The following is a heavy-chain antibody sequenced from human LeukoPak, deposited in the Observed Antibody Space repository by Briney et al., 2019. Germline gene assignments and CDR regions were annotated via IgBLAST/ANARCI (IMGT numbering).Heavy chain of an antibody. V-gene: IGHV4-39*07. Sequence: SETLSLTCTVSGGSISSSSYYWGWIREPPGKRLEWIGSIYYSGSTNYNPSLKSRVTMPVDTSKNQFSLKLSSVTAADTAVYYCARDYYYDSSGYYYPEYWGQGTLVTVSS. D-gene: IGHD3-22*01. CDR2: IYYSGST. CDR3: ARDYYYDSSGYYYPEY. J-gene: IGHJ4*02. CDR1: GGSISSSSYY.